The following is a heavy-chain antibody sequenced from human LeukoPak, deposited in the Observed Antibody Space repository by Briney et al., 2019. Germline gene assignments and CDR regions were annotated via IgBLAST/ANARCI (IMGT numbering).Heavy chain of an antibody. CDR1: GGSVTSDSYS. Sequence: SETLSLTCTVSGGSVTSDSYSCGWIRQPPGKGLQWIVTLSHNGLNYFNPSLKSRVAMPVDNSKDQVALRLSSLNAADTAVYYCASLRGGIQLWGAWGQGTLVTVSS. V-gene: IGHV4-39*01. D-gene: IGHD5-18*01. CDR3: ASLRGGIQLWGA. CDR2: LSHNGLN. J-gene: IGHJ5*02.